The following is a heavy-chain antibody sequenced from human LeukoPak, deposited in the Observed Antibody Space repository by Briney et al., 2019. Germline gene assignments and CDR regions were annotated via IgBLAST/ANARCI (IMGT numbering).Heavy chain of an antibody. J-gene: IGHJ6*02. CDR3: ARQAVAGDYYGMDV. Sequence: GGSLRLSCAASGFTFSSYSMNWVRQAPGKGLEWVSYISSSSTIYYADSVKGRFTISRDNAKNSLYLQMNSLRAEDTAVYYCARQAVAGDYYGMDVWGQGTTVTVSS. D-gene: IGHD6-19*01. CDR2: ISSSSTI. CDR1: GFTFSSYS. V-gene: IGHV3-48*01.